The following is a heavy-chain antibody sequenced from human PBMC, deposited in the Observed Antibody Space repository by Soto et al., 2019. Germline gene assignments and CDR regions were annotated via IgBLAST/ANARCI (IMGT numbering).Heavy chain of an antibody. J-gene: IGHJ4*02. CDR1: GGTFSSYA. D-gene: IGHD4-17*01. CDR2: IIPMFQTP. V-gene: IGHV1-69*01. Sequence: QVQLVQSGAEVKKPGSSVKVSCKVSGGTFSSYAVSWVRQAPGQGLEWMGGIIPMFQTPNYAQKYQDRIFINADESTSTAYMELSSLRSDDTAVYYCARGSLFGDYGDFDYWGQGTLVTVSS. CDR3: ARGSLFGDYGDFDY.